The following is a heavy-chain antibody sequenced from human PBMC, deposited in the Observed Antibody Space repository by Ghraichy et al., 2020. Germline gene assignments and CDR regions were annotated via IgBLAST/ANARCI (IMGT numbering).Heavy chain of an antibody. D-gene: IGHD4-11*01. CDR1: GYSFTSYW. J-gene: IGHJ5*02. V-gene: IGHV5-51*01. CDR2: IYPGDSDT. Sequence: GGSRRLSCKGSGYSFTSYWIGWVRQMPGKGLEWMGIIYPGDSDTRYSPSFQGQVTISADKSISTAYLQWSSLKASDTAMYYCARHGHSNYENRHNWFDPWGQGTLVTVSS. CDR3: ARHGHSNYENRHNWFDP.